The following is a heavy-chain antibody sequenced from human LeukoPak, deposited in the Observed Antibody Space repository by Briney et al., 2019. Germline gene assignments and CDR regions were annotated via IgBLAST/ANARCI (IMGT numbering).Heavy chain of an antibody. Sequence: GGSLRLSCAASGFTFSSYAMRWVRQAPGKVLEYVSAISSNGGSTYYANSVKARFTISRDNSKNTLYLQIGSLRAEDMAVYYCARADLGCSGGSCYSGLGTNWGQGTLVTVSS. J-gene: IGHJ4*02. CDR1: GFTFSSYA. V-gene: IGHV3-64*01. CDR2: ISSNGGST. CDR3: ARADLGCSGGSCYSGLGTN. D-gene: IGHD2-15*01.